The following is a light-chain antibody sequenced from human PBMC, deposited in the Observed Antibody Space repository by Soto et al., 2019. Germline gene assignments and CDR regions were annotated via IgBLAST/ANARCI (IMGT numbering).Light chain of an antibody. J-gene: IGKJ3*01. Sequence: DIQLTQSPSFLSASVGDRVTITCRASQTVSSYLVWYQQKPGKAPKVLITDASTLQSGVPLRFSGSGFGTEFTLTIRGLQPEDVATYYCQQLNNFVTFGPGTKVNI. CDR1: QTVSSY. CDR3: QQLNNFVT. CDR2: DAS. V-gene: IGKV1-9*01.